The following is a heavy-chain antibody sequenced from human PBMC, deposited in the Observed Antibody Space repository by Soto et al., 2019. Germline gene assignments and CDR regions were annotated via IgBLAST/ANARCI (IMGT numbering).Heavy chain of an antibody. CDR3: ARSCYYYDSIGVS. CDR2: IYYSGST. V-gene: IGHV4-39*01. J-gene: IGHJ5*02. Sequence: QLQLQESGPGLVKPSETLSLTCTVSGGSISSGGYYWGWIRQPPGKGLEWIGSIYYSGSTYYNPSLKSRVTISVDTSKNQFSLKLSSVTAADTAVYYCARSCYYYDSIGVSWGQGTLVTVSS. D-gene: IGHD3-22*01. CDR1: GGSISSGGYY.